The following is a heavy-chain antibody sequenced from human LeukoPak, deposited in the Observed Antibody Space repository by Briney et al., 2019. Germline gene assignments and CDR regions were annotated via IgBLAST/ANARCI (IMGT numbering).Heavy chain of an antibody. J-gene: IGHJ4*02. CDR2: IYTSGST. Sequence: SETLSLTCTVSGGSISSHYWSWIRQPAGKGLEWIGRIYTSGSTTYNPSLKSRATMSVDTSRTQFSLKLSSVTAADTAVYYCARVGSGSRYLDYWGQGILVIVSS. CDR3: ARVGSGSRYLDY. CDR1: GGSISSHY. V-gene: IGHV4-4*07. D-gene: IGHD5-12*01.